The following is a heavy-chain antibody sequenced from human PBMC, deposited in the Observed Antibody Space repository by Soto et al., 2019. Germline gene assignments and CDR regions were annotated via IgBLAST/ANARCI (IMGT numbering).Heavy chain of an antibody. J-gene: IGHJ6*02. V-gene: IGHV3-23*01. Sequence: GGSLRLSCAASGFTFSSYAMSWVRQAPGKGLEWVSAISGSGGSTYYADSVKGRFTISRDNSKNTLYLQMNSLRAEETAVYYCAKIPSPRHNYVFYTATQTDLYGMDVWGQGTTVTVSS. D-gene: IGHD3-3*01. CDR1: GFTFSSYA. CDR3: AKIPSPRHNYVFYTATQTDLYGMDV. CDR2: ISGSGGST.